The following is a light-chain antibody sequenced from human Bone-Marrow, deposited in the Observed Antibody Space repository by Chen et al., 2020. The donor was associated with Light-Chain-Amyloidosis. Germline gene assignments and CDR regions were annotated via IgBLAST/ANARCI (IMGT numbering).Light chain of an antibody. CDR1: SSDIGNYNL. CDR2: EGS. CDR3: CSYADGSTYV. V-gene: IGLV2-23*01. Sequence: QSALTQPASVSGSPGQSLTISCTGTSSDIGNYNLVSWYQQHPGKVPKLIVFEGSQRPSGVSTRFSGSKSGNTASLTISGLQADDEADYYCCSYADGSTYVFGTGTKVTVL. J-gene: IGLJ1*01.